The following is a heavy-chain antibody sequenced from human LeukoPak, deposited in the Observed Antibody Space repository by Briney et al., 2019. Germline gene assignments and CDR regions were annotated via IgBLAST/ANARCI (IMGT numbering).Heavy chain of an antibody. J-gene: IGHJ4*02. V-gene: IGHV1-8*01. CDR3: ARGLRREQQLLRAFDY. D-gene: IGHD6-13*01. Sequence: GASVKVSCKASGYAFTTYDINWVRQATGQGPEWMGWMNPNSGNTGSAQKFQGRVTMTSNTSISTAYMELSSLRSEDTAVYYCARGLRREQQLLRAFDYWGQGTPVTVSS. CDR2: MNPNSGNT. CDR1: GYAFTTYD.